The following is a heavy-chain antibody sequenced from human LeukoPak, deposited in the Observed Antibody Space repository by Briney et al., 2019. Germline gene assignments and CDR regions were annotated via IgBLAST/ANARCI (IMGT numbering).Heavy chain of an antibody. CDR3: TRDLSGHYSIDY. J-gene: IGHJ4*02. CDR1: GFTFSSYA. D-gene: IGHD3-22*01. Sequence: GGSLRLSCAASGFTFSSYAMHWVRQAPGKGLEWVAVISYDGSNKYYADSVKGRFTISRDNSKNTLYLQVNNLRPEDTAVYYCTRDLSGHYSIDYWGQGTLVTVSS. CDR2: ISYDGSNK. V-gene: IGHV3-30-3*01.